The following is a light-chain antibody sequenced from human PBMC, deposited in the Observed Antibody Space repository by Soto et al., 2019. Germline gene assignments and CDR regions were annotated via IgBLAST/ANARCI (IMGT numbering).Light chain of an antibody. CDR3: QHYGSLVLT. Sequence: EIVLTQSPGTLSLSPGERATLSCRASQSVSSTYLAWYQQEPGQAPRLLIHGASSRATGIPDRFSGSGSGTDFTLTISRLEPDDFAVYYCQHYGSLVLTFGGGTKVEFK. CDR2: GAS. CDR1: QSVSSTY. V-gene: IGKV3-20*01. J-gene: IGKJ4*01.